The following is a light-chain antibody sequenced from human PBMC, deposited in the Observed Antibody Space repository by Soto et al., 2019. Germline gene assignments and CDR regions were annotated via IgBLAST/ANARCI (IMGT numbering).Light chain of an antibody. CDR2: DAS. Sequence: DIQMTQSPSTLSASVGDRVNITCRASQSISSWLAWYQQKPGKAPKLLIYDASSLESGVPSRFSGSGSGTEFTLTISSLQPDDFATYYCQQYNSYRLTFGGGTKVEIK. CDR1: QSISSW. V-gene: IGKV1-5*01. J-gene: IGKJ4*01. CDR3: QQYNSYRLT.